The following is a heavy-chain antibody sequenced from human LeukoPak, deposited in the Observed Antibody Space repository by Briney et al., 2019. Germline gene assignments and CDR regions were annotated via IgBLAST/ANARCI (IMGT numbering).Heavy chain of an antibody. Sequence: GWSLRGSCAAAGFSVSGHWRNWVRQPRGKGLYWVANIKADRSQKYYLNSAKGRFTISRDDAKTTVDPHIANPRAEDTTIYYCAYRNNFEYWGQGALVTVSS. J-gene: IGHJ4*02. CDR3: AYRNNFEY. V-gene: IGHV3-7*05. CDR1: GFSVSGHW. D-gene: IGHD1-26*01. CDR2: IKADRSQK.